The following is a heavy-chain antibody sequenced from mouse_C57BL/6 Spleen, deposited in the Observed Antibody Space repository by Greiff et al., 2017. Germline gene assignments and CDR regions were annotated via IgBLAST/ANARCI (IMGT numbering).Heavy chain of an antibody. V-gene: IGHV1-59*01. CDR1: GYTFTSYC. CDR2: IDPSDSYT. Sequence: QVQLQQSGAELVRPGTSVKLSCKASGYTFTSYCIHWVKQRPGQGLEWIGVIDPSDSYTNYNQKFKGKATLTVDTSSSTAYMQLSSLTSEDSAVYYCARKRVTTLAEDYWGQGTTLTVSS. D-gene: IGHD1-1*01. J-gene: IGHJ2*01. CDR3: ARKRVTTLAEDY.